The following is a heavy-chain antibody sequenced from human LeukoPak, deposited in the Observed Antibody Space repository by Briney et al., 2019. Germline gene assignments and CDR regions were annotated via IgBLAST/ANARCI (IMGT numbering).Heavy chain of an antibody. CDR1: GGSISSYY. J-gene: IGHJ6*02. D-gene: IGHD1-14*01. Sequence: SETLSLTCTVSGGSISSYYWSWIRQPPGKGLEWIGYIYYSGSTNYNPSLKSRVTISVDTSKNQFSLKLSSVTAADTAVYYCARAPALGPYYYGMDVWGQGTTVTVSS. CDR2: IYYSGST. V-gene: IGHV4-59*01. CDR3: ARAPALGPYYYGMDV.